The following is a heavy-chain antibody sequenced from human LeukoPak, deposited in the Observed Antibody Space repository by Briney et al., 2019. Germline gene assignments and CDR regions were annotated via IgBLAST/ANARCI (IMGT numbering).Heavy chain of an antibody. Sequence: GGSLRLSCAASGFTFSSYGMHWVRQAPGKGLEWVAVISYDGSNKYYADSVKGRFTISRDNSKNTLYLQMNSLRAEDTAVYYCAKGYCSSTSCYKSYFDYWGQGTLVTASS. J-gene: IGHJ4*02. CDR2: ISYDGSNK. CDR1: GFTFSSYG. CDR3: AKGYCSSTSCYKSYFDY. V-gene: IGHV3-30*18. D-gene: IGHD2-2*02.